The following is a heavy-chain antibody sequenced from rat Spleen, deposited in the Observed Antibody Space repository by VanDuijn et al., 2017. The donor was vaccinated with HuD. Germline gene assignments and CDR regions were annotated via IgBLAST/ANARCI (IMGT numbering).Heavy chain of an antibody. CDR1: GFTFSDYY. J-gene: IGHJ2*01. Sequence: EVQLVESGGGLVQPGRSLKLSCAASGFTFSDYYMAWVRQAPTKGLEWVATISYDGSSTYYRDSVKGRFTISRDNAKSSLYLQMGSLGSGDTATYYCATGITLVWGRGVMVTVSS. CDR3: ATGITLV. D-gene: IGHD1-2*01. V-gene: IGHV5-20*01. CDR2: ISYDGSST.